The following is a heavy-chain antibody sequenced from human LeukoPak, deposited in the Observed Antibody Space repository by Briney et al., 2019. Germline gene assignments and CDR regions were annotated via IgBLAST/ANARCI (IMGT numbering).Heavy chain of an antibody. V-gene: IGHV3-13*01. CDR3: ASSFGYGMDV. Sequence: GGSLRLSCAASGFTFSSYDMHWVRQATGKGLEWVSAIGTAGDTYYPGSVKGRFTISRENAKNSLYLQMNGLRAGDTAVHYCASSFGYGMDVWGQGTTVTVSS. D-gene: IGHD2-15*01. CDR2: IGTAGDT. CDR1: GFTFSSYD. J-gene: IGHJ6*02.